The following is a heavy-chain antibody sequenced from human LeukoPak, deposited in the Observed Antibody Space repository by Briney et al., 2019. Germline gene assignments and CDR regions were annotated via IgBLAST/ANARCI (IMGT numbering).Heavy chain of an antibody. CDR2: ISAYSGNT. Sequence: ASVKVSCKASGHTFTSYGISWVRQAPGQGLEWMGWISAYSGNTNYAQKFQGRVTMTTDTSTSTAYMELRSLRSDDTAVYYCARGHCSSTSCYRGVDYWGQGTLVTVSS. V-gene: IGHV1-18*01. J-gene: IGHJ4*02. CDR1: GHTFTSYG. CDR3: ARGHCSSTSCYRGVDY. D-gene: IGHD2-2*01.